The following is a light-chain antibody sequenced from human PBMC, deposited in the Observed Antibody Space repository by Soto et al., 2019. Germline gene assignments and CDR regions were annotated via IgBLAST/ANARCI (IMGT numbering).Light chain of an antibody. V-gene: IGKV3-15*01. Sequence: EIVLTQSPATLSVSPGERATLSCRASQSISSNLAWYQQKPGQAPRLLIYGPSTRATGVPARFSGSGSGTEFTLTISSLQSEDFAMYYCQQYTHWPVWTFGQGTKVDIK. J-gene: IGKJ1*01. CDR1: QSISSN. CDR3: QQYTHWPVWT. CDR2: GPS.